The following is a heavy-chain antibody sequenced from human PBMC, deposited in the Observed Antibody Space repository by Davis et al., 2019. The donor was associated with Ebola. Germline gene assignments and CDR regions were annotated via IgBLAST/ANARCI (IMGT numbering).Heavy chain of an antibody. CDR1: GYTFIAYY. CDR3: ARELHGEEFNF. CDR2: IDPKSGGG. J-gene: IGHJ4*02. D-gene: IGHD3-10*01. V-gene: IGHV1-2*02. Sequence: ASVKVSCKASGYTFIAYYIHWVRQAPGQGLEWMGWIDPKSGGGNYAPKFQGRVTMTTDTSISTAYMDLSSLKSDDTAVFYCARELHGEEFNFWGQGTLVTVSS.